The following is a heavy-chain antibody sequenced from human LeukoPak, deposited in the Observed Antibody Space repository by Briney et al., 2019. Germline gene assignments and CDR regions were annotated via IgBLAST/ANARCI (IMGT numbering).Heavy chain of an antibody. Sequence: PGGSLRLSCAASGFTFSRYWMSWVRQAPGKGLEWVANIKEGGSEKYYEDSVKGRFTISRDNAKNSLYLQMNSLRAEDTAVYYCARDSSVWDYFDYWGQGTLVTVSS. D-gene: IGHD3-16*01. CDR3: ARDSSVWDYFDY. CDR1: GFTFSRYW. J-gene: IGHJ4*02. V-gene: IGHV3-7*01. CDR2: IKEGGSEK.